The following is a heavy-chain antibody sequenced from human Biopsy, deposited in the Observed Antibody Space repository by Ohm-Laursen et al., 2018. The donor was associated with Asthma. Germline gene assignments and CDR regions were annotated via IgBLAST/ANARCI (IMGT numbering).Heavy chain of an antibody. CDR1: GYAFTSYG. CDR2: INPNSGAT. Sequence: ASVKVSCKASGYAFTSYGISWVRQAPGQGLEWMGRINPNSGATNYAQKFQGRVTMTRDTSISTAYMEVSRLRSDDTAVYYCARGQKSAGDRWFDPWGQGTLVTVSS. J-gene: IGHJ5*02. V-gene: IGHV1-2*06. CDR3: ARGQKSAGDRWFDP. D-gene: IGHD6-13*01.